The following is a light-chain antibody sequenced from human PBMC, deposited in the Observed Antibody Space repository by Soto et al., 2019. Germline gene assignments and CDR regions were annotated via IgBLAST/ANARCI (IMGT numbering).Light chain of an antibody. CDR1: QNVDKNY. CDR3: QQSSYSPLT. Sequence: EIVLTQSPGTLSLSPGERATLSCRASQNVDKNYLAWFQQKLGQAPRLLIYDATNRATGVPDRFGATVSGTDFTLTISRLEPEDFAVYYCQQSSYSPLTFGGGTRVEIK. J-gene: IGKJ4*01. V-gene: IGKV3-20*01. CDR2: DAT.